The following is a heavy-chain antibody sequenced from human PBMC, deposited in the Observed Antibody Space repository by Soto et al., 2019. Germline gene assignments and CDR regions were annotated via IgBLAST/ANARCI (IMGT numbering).Heavy chain of an antibody. V-gene: IGHV4-34*01. D-gene: IGHD3-22*01. J-gene: IGHJ4*02. Sequence: SETLSLTCAVYGGSFSGYYWSWIRQPPGKGLEWIGEINHSGSTNYNPSLKSRVTISVDTSKNQFSLKLSSVTAADTAVYYCARVGNYDSSGGIDYWGQGTLVTVSS. CDR1: GGSFSGYY. CDR3: ARVGNYDSSGGIDY. CDR2: INHSGST.